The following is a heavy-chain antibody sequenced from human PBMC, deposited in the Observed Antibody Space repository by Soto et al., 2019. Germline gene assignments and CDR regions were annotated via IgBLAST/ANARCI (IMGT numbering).Heavy chain of an antibody. CDR2: IIPIFGTA. CDR3: ASTKYDSSAYYYWYLGL. D-gene: IGHD3-22*01. J-gene: IGHJ2*01. CDR1: EDTFRNYA. Sequence: QVELVQSGAEVKKPGSSVKVSCQASEDTFRNYAISWVRQAPGQGLEWMGGIIPIFGTANYAQKFQGRVTSTADTSAITVYLKLSSLRSEDTSVYYCASTKYDSSAYYYWYLGLWGRGTLVTVSS. V-gene: IGHV1-69*06.